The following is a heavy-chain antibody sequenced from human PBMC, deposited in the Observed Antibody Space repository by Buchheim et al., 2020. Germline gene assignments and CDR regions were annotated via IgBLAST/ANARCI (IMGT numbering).Heavy chain of an antibody. CDR3: ARDYDFWSDAFDI. CDR2: IAYSGTT. D-gene: IGHD3-3*01. CDR1: GGSISGGGDY. J-gene: IGHJ3*02. V-gene: IGHV4-31*03. Sequence: QVQLQESGPGLVKPSQTLSLTCTVSGGSISGGGDYWTWIRQHPGKGLEWIGYIAYSGTTYYNPSLKGRVILSVDTSKNQFSLKLTSVTAADTAVYYCARDYDFWSDAFDIWGQGT.